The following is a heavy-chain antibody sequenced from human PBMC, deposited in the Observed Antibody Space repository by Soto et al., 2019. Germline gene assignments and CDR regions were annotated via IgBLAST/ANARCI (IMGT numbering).Heavy chain of an antibody. J-gene: IGHJ4*02. D-gene: IGHD6-13*01. Sequence: QVQLVQSGAEVKKPGASVKVSCKASGYTFTSYAMHWVRQAPGQRLEWMGWINAGNGNTKYSQKFQGRVTITRDTSASTAYMELSSLRSEDTAVYYCARAPDSSSWYDPSGSVHLDYWGQGTLVTVSS. CDR3: ARAPDSSSWYDPSGSVHLDY. CDR1: GYTFTSYA. CDR2: INAGNGNT. V-gene: IGHV1-3*01.